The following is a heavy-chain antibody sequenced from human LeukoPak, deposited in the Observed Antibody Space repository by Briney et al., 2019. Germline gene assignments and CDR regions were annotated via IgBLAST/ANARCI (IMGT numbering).Heavy chain of an antibody. J-gene: IGHJ3*02. CDR1: GYTFTSYG. Sequence: ASVKVSCKASGYTFTSYGISWVRQAPGQGLEWMGWISAYNGNTNYAQKLQGRVTMATDTSTSTAYMKLRSLRSDDTAVYYCARYKPQTYYYDSSGPGGAFDIWGQGTMVTVSS. V-gene: IGHV1-18*01. CDR2: ISAYNGNT. CDR3: ARYKPQTYYYDSSGPGGAFDI. D-gene: IGHD3-22*01.